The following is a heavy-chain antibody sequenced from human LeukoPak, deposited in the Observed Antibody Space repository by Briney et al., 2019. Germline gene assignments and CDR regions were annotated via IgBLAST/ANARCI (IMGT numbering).Heavy chain of an antibody. CDR3: ARESVAGKRFDP. Sequence: SVKVSCKASGGTFTSYAISWVRQAPGQGLEWMGGIIPIFGTANYAQKFQGRVTITADESTSTAYMELSSLRSEDTAVYYCARESVAGKRFDPWGQGTLVTVSS. CDR1: GGTFTSYA. CDR2: IIPIFGTA. D-gene: IGHD6-19*01. J-gene: IGHJ5*02. V-gene: IGHV1-69*13.